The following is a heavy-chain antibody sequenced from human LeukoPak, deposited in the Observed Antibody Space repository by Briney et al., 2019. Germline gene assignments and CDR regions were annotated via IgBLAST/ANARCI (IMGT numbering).Heavy chain of an antibody. CDR3: AKGTYYDFWSSFASYFDY. V-gene: IGHV3-30*02. CDR2: IRYDGSNK. J-gene: IGHJ4*02. Sequence: GGSLRLSCAASGFTFSSYAMHWVRQAPGKGLEWVAFIRYDGSNKYYADSVKGRFTISRDNSKNTLYLQMNSLTAEDTAMYYCAKGTYYDFWSSFASYFDYWGQGTLVTVSS. D-gene: IGHD3-3*01. CDR1: GFTFSSYA.